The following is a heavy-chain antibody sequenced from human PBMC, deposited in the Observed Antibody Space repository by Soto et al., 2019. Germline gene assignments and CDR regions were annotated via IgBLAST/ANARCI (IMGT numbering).Heavy chain of an antibody. V-gene: IGHV3-7*03. J-gene: IGHJ4*02. CDR2: IKQDGSEK. Sequence: EVQLVESGGGLVQPGGSLRLSCAASGFTFTRYWMSWVRQAPGKGLEWVANIKQDGSEKYYVDSVKGRFTISRDNAKNSLYLQMNCLRVEDTAVYYCARSPYFFRGPLDYWGQGTLVTVSS. D-gene: IGHD3-9*01. CDR1: GFTFTRYW. CDR3: ARSPYFFRGPLDY.